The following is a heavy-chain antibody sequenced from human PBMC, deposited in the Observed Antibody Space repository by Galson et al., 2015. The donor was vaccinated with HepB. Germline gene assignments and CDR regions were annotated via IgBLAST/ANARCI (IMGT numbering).Heavy chain of an antibody. CDR1: GYTLTELS. V-gene: IGHV1-24*01. J-gene: IGHJ4*02. CDR3: ATSPHYGGNYCLDY. CDR2: FDPEDGET. D-gene: IGHD4-23*01. Sequence: SVKVSCKVSGYTLTELSMHWVRQAPGKGLEWMGGFDPEDGETIYAQKFQGRVTMTEDTSTDTAYMELSSLRSEDTAVYYCATSPHYGGNYCLDYWGQGTLVTVSS.